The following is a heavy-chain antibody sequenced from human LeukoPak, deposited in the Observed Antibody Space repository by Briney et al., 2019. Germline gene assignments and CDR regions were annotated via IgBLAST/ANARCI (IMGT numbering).Heavy chain of an antibody. CDR1: GFSFSSYA. V-gene: IGHV3-23*01. J-gene: IGHJ4*02. CDR2: ISGSGDNT. D-gene: IGHD6-13*01. CDR3: AKFSVGTAYFDY. Sequence: GGSLRLSCAASGFSFSSYAMSWVRQAPGKGLEWVSSISGSGDNTYYAESVKGRFTISRDNSKNTLYLQMNSLRAEDTAVYYCAKFSVGTAYFDYWGQGTLVTVSS.